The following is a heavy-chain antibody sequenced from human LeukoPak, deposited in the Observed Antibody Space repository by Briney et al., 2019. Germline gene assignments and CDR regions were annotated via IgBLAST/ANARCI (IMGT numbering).Heavy chain of an antibody. Sequence: PSETLSLTCTVSGGSISSSSYYWGWIRQPPGKGLEWIGSIYYSGSTYYNPSLKSRVTISVDTSKNQFSLKLSSVTAADTAVYYCARSNIAAAGTLAFDIWGQGTMVTVSS. J-gene: IGHJ3*02. CDR2: IYYSGST. CDR3: ARSNIAAAGTLAFDI. D-gene: IGHD6-13*01. CDR1: GGSISSSSYY. V-gene: IGHV4-39*01.